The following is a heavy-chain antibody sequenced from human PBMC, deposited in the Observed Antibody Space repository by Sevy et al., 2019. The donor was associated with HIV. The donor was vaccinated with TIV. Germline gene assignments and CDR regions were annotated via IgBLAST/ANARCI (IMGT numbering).Heavy chain of an antibody. CDR2: ISPSGGST. CDR1: GFIFNTYV. CDR3: AKEALWGFDP. V-gene: IGHV3-23*01. J-gene: IGHJ5*02. Sequence: GGSLRLSCSASGFIFNTYVMTWVRQAPGKGLDWVSTISPSGGSTYYADSVRGRFSISRDNSKNTVYLEMNSLRAEDTAVYYCAKEALWGFDPWGQGTLVTVSS. D-gene: IGHD3-16*01.